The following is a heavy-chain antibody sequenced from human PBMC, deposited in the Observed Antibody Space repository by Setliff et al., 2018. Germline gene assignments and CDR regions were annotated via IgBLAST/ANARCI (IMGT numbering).Heavy chain of an antibody. J-gene: IGHJ6*02. CDR1: GGTFSSYA. V-gene: IGHV1-46*01. Sequence: ASVKVFCKASGGTFSSYAISWVRQAPGQGLEWMGIINPSGGSTSYAQKFQGRVTMTRDTSTSTVYMELSSLRSEDTAVYYCARVALESNDSSGYYSGENYYYGMDVWGQGTTVTVSS. CDR2: INPSGGST. D-gene: IGHD3-22*01. CDR3: ARVALESNDSSGYYSGENYYYGMDV.